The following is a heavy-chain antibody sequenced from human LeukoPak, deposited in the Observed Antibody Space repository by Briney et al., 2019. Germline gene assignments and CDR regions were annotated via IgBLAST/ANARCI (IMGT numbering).Heavy chain of an antibody. D-gene: IGHD6-19*01. CDR3: ARERYSSGWFENWFDP. CDR1: GDSISSGGYY. CDR2: IYYSGST. Sequence: SETLSLTCAVSGDSISSGGYYWSWIRQHPGKGLEWIGYIYYSGSTYYNPSLKSRVTISVDTSKNQFSLKLSSVTAADTAVYYCARERYSSGWFENWFDPWGQGTLVTVSS. J-gene: IGHJ5*02. V-gene: IGHV4-31*11.